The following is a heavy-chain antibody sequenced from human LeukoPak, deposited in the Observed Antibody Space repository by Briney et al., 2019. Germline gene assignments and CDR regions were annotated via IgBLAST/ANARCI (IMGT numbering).Heavy chain of an antibody. J-gene: IGHJ4*02. CDR2: IYYSGST. CDR3: ARRNSGSLDY. D-gene: IGHD1-26*01. Sequence: SETLSLTCTVSGGSISSYYWSWIRQPPGKGLEWIGYIYYSGSTNYNPSLKSRVTISVDKSKNQFSLKLSSVTAADTAVYYCARRNSGSLDYWGQGTLVTVSS. V-gene: IGHV4-59*12. CDR1: GGSISSYY.